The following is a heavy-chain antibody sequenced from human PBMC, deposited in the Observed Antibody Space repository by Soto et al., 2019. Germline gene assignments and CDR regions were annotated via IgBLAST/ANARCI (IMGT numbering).Heavy chain of an antibody. CDR2: IYYSGST. Sequence: SETLSLTCTVSGGSISSSSYYWGWIRQPPGKGLEWIGSIYYSGSTYYNPSLKSRVTISVDTSKNQFSLQLNSVTPEDTAVYYCARDSQFLTVAGTKNYYGMDVWGQGTTVTVSS. V-gene: IGHV4-39*02. J-gene: IGHJ6*02. CDR1: GGSISSSSYY. D-gene: IGHD6-19*01. CDR3: ARDSQFLTVAGTKNYYGMDV.